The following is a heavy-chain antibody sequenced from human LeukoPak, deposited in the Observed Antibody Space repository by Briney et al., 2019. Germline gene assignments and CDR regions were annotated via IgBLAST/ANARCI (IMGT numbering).Heavy chain of an antibody. J-gene: IGHJ6*03. Sequence: GGSLRLSCAVSGFTFSNFAMHWVRQAPGKGLDWVAVISYDGSNKDYGDSVKGRFTISRDNAKNTVYLEMTTLRAEDTALYYCVRESGDYGSADMPGYYYYMDVWAKGTTVIVSS. D-gene: IGHD3-10*01. CDR2: ISYDGSNK. CDR1: GFTFSNFA. V-gene: IGHV3-30*07. CDR3: VRESGDYGSADMPGYYYYMDV.